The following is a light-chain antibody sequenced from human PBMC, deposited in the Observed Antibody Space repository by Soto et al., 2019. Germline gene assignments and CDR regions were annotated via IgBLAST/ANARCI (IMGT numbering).Light chain of an antibody. CDR2: EVS. Sequence: QSALTQPASVSGSPGQSITISCTGTSSDVGGYNYVSWYQQHPGKAPKLMIYEVSNRPSGVSNRFSGSKSGNTASLIISGLQAEDEADYYCSSYTSSSTRFGTGTKVTVL. V-gene: IGLV2-14*01. CDR1: SSDVGGYNY. CDR3: SSYTSSSTR. J-gene: IGLJ1*01.